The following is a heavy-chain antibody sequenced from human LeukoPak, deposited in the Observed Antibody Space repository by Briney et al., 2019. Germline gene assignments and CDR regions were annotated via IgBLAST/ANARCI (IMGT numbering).Heavy chain of an antibody. CDR2: ISGSGGST. Sequence: GGSLRLSCAASGFTFSSYAMSWVRQAPGKGLEWVPAISGSGGSTYYADSVKGRFTISRDNSKNTLYLQMNSLRAEDTAVYYCAKDPPRDSSGWYEGLNWFDPWGQGTLVTVSS. CDR3: AKDPPRDSSGWYEGLNWFDP. CDR1: GFTFSSYA. D-gene: IGHD6-19*01. V-gene: IGHV3-23*01. J-gene: IGHJ5*02.